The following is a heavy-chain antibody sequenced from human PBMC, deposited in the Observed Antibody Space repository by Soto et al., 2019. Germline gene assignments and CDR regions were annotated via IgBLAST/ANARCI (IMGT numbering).Heavy chain of an antibody. Sequence: GGSLRLSCAASGFTFSSYAMSWVRQAPGKGLEWVSAISGSGGSTYYADSVKGRFTISRDNSKNTLYLQMNSLRAEDTAVYYCAKDFRTEILLWFGESLSPYFDYWGQGTLVTVSS. CDR3: AKDFRTEILLWFGESLSPYFDY. CDR1: GFTFSSYA. D-gene: IGHD3-10*01. V-gene: IGHV3-23*01. J-gene: IGHJ4*02. CDR2: ISGSGGST.